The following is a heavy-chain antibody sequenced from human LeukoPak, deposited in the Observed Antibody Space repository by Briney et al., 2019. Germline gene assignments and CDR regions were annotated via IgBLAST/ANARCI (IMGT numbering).Heavy chain of an antibody. CDR2: ISSSSSYI. CDR3: ARGLRYFDWAPLR. CDR1: GFTFGSYS. V-gene: IGHV3-21*01. Sequence: PGGSLRLSCAASGFTFGSYSMNWVRQAPGKGLEWVSSISSSSSYIYYADSVKGRFTISRDNAKNSLYLQMNSLRAEDTAVYYCARGLRYFDWAPLRWGQGTLVTVSS. J-gene: IGHJ4*02. D-gene: IGHD3-9*01.